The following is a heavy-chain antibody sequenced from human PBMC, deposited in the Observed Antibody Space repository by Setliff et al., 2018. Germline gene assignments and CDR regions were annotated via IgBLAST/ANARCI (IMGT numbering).Heavy chain of an antibody. V-gene: IGHV3-7*01. CDR2: IKQDGGTK. Sequence: GGSLRLSCAASGFTFDDYGMSWVRQAPGKGLEWVADIKQDGGTKYYLDSVKGRFTISRDNAKRSLYLQMNGLRADDTGVYYCVRDDADNYDAFDNWGQGTLVTVSS. D-gene: IGHD3-22*01. CDR1: GFTFDDYG. CDR3: VRDDADNYDAFDN. J-gene: IGHJ3*02.